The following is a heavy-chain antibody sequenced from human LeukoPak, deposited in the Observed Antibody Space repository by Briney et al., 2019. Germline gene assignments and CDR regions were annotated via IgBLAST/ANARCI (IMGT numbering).Heavy chain of an antibody. CDR3: ARDPGQYYDILTGYYTPYYFDY. D-gene: IGHD3-9*01. V-gene: IGHV1-18*01. J-gene: IGHJ4*02. CDR1: GYTFTSYG. CDR2: ISTYNADT. Sequence: ASVKVSCKASGYTFTSYGISWLRQAPGQGLEWLGWISTYNADTDYAQKLQGRVTMTTDTFTSTAYMELRSLRSDDTAVYYCARDPGQYYDILTGYYTPYYFDYWGQGTLVTVXS.